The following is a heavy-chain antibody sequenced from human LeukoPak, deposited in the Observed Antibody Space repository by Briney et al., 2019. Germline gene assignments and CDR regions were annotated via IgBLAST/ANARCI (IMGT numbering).Heavy chain of an antibody. J-gene: IGHJ4*02. CDR2: ISYDGSNK. CDR3: AKAASYDSSGYYTDY. Sequence: GGSLRLSCAASGFTFSSYGMHWVRQAPGKGLEWVAVISYDGSNKYYADSVKGRFTISRDNSKNTLYLQMNSLRAEDTAVYYCAKAASYDSSGYYTDYWGQGTLVTVSS. V-gene: IGHV3-30*18. D-gene: IGHD3-22*01. CDR1: GFTFSSYG.